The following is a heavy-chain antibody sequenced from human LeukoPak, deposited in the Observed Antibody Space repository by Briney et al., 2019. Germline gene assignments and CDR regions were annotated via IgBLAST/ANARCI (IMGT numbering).Heavy chain of an antibody. CDR3: ARANFLSCSSTSCLFDY. Sequence: EASVKVSCKASGYTFTDYYMHWVRLAPRQGLEWMGWINPNSGGTNYVQKFQGWVTMTRDTSINTAYMELSRLTSDDTAVYYCARANFLSCSSTSCLFDYWGQGTLVTVSS. CDR2: INPNSGGT. D-gene: IGHD2-2*01. J-gene: IGHJ4*02. CDR1: GYTFTDYY. V-gene: IGHV1-2*04.